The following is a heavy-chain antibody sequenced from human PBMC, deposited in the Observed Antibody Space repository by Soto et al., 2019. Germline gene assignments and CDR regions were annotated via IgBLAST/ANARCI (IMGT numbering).Heavy chain of an antibody. Sequence: SETLSLTCTVSGGSISSGGYYWSWIRQHPGKGLEWTGYIYYSGSTYYNPSLKSRVTISVDTSKNQFSLKLSSVTAADTAVYYCARDLYSSGWYGSYGMDVWGQGTTVTVSS. V-gene: IGHV4-31*03. J-gene: IGHJ6*02. D-gene: IGHD6-19*01. CDR1: GGSISSGGYY. CDR2: IYYSGST. CDR3: ARDLYSSGWYGSYGMDV.